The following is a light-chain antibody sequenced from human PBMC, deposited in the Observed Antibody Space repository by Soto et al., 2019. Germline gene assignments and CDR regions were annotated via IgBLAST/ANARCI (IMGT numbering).Light chain of an antibody. Sequence: QSVQTQHASVSGSPGQSITISCTGTSSDVGSYNYVSWYQQHPGKAPKLMIYEVSDRPSGISSRFAGSKSGNTASLTISGLQTEDEADYCCSSYTSSSTLFGTGTKVTV. CDR3: SSYTSSSTL. CDR2: EVS. J-gene: IGLJ1*01. CDR1: SSDVGSYNY. V-gene: IGLV2-14*01.